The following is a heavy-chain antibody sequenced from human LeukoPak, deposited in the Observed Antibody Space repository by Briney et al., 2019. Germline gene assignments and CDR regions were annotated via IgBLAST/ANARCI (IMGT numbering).Heavy chain of an antibody. V-gene: IGHV1-69-2*01. Sequence: ATVKISCKASGYTFTDYYMHWVQQGPGKGLEWVGRVDPEDGETIYAENFQGRVTITADMSTDTAYMELSSLRSEDTAVYYCAISPSPRDGVRHYWGQGTLVTVSS. CDR1: GYTFTDYY. J-gene: IGHJ4*02. CDR3: AISPSPRDGVRHY. CDR2: VDPEDGET. D-gene: IGHD5-24*01.